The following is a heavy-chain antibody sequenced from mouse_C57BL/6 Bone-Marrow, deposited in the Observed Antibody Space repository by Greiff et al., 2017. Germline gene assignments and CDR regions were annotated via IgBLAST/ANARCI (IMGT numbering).Heavy chain of an antibody. V-gene: IGHV1-81*01. D-gene: IGHD2-4*01. CDR2: IYPRSGNT. CDR1: GYTFTSYG. J-gene: IGHJ2*01. CDR3: ARSISFYYDYDPFDY. Sequence: VQLQQSGAELARPGASVKLSCKASGYTFTSYGISWVKQSTGQGLEWIGEIYPRSGNTYYNEKFKGKATLTADKSSSTAYMELRSLTSEDSAVYFCARSISFYYDYDPFDYWGQGTTLTVSS.